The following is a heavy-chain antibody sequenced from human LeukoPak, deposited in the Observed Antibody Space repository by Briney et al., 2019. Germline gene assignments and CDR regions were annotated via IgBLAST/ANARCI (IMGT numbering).Heavy chain of an antibody. V-gene: IGHV4-59*08. CDR2: IYYSGST. Sequence: SETLSLTCTVSGGSISSYYWSWIRQPPGKGLEWIGYIYYSGSTNYNPSLKSRVTISVDTSKNQFSLKLSSVTAADTAVYYCARVVAVAGTCDYWGQGTLVTVSS. CDR1: GGSISSYY. CDR3: ARVVAVAGTCDY. J-gene: IGHJ4*02. D-gene: IGHD6-19*01.